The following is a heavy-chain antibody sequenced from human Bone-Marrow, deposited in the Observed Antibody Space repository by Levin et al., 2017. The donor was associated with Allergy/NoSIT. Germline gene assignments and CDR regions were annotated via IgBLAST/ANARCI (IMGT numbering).Heavy chain of an antibody. D-gene: IGHD5-12*01. CDR3: AREGLVDIVGTVDY. V-gene: IGHV3-7*04. Sequence: GGSLRLSCAASGFTFSSYWMSWVRQAPGKGLEWVANIKQDGSEKDYVDSVKGRFTISRDNAKNSLYLQMNSLRAEDTAVYYCAREGLVDIVGTVDYWGQGTLVTVSS. CDR1: GFTFSSYW. CDR2: IKQDGSEK. J-gene: IGHJ4*02.